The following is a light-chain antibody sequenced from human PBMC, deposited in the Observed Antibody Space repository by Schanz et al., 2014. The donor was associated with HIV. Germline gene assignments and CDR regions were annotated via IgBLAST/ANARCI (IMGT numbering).Light chain of an antibody. J-gene: IGLJ2*01. CDR1: ISDVGSYNL. Sequence: QSALTQSASVSGSPGQSITISCTGTISDVGSYNLVSWYQQHPGKAPKLMIYDVSNRPSGVSNRFSGSKSGTSASLAITGLQAEDEADYYCVSYTGTNNPVFGGGTKVTVL. CDR2: DVS. V-gene: IGLV2-14*02. CDR3: VSYTGTNNPV.